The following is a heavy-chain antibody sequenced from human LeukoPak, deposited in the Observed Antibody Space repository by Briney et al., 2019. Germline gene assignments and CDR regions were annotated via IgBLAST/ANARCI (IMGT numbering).Heavy chain of an antibody. J-gene: IGHJ4*02. D-gene: IGHD6-13*01. Sequence: GGSLRLSCAASGFTFSSYWMHWVRQAPGKGLEWVSAIGDNGATYYADSVRGRFTISRDNSKNTVYLQMHSLRAEDTALYYCSSSWYWSSEYWGQGTVVTVSS. CDR2: IGDNGAT. V-gene: IGHV3-23*01. CDR1: GFTFSSYW. CDR3: SSSWYWSSEY.